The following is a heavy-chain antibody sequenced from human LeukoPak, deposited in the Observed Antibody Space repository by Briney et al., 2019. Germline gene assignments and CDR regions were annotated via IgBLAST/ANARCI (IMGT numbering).Heavy chain of an antibody. CDR3: ARRSVAGSYFDY. CDR2: ISSSASII. D-gene: IGHD6-19*01. J-gene: IGHJ4*02. CDR1: GFTFSGYW. V-gene: IGHV3-48*03. Sequence: GGSLRLSCVASGFTFSGYWMNWVRQAPGKGLEWVSYISSSASIIFYADSVKGRFTISRDNAKNSLYLQMNSLRAEDTAVYYCARRSVAGSYFDYWGQGTLVTVSS.